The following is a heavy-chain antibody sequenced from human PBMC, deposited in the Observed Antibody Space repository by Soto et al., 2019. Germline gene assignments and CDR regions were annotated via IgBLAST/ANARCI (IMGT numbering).Heavy chain of an antibody. D-gene: IGHD6-13*01. V-gene: IGHV1-69*06. CDR2: IIPIFGTA. CDR1: GGTFSSYA. J-gene: IGHJ6*02. Sequence: QVQLVQSGAEVKKPGSSVKVSCKASGGTFSSYAISWVRQAPGQGLEWMGGIIPIFGTANYAQKFQGRVTITADKSTSIAYMELSSLRSEDTAVYYCARAEYRQQLVNYGMDVWGQGTTVTVSS. CDR3: ARAEYRQQLVNYGMDV.